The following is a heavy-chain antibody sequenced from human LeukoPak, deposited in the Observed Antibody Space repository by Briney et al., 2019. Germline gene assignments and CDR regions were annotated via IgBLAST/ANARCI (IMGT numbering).Heavy chain of an antibody. D-gene: IGHD2-8*01. CDR3: ARDRPGEVLMVYATNWFDP. Sequence: ASVKVSCKASGYTFTSYYMHWVRQAPGQGLEWMGIINPSGGSTSYAQKFQGRVTMTRDTSTSTVYMELSSLRSEDTAVYYCARDRPGEVLMVYATNWFDPWGQGTLVTVSS. J-gene: IGHJ5*02. CDR2: INPSGGST. CDR1: GYTFTSYY. V-gene: IGHV1-46*01.